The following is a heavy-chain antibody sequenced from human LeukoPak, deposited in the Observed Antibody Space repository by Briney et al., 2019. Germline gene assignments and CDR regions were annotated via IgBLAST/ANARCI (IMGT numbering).Heavy chain of an antibody. CDR3: ARVREYYYDSSGYAIPPVYDY. J-gene: IGHJ4*02. CDR1: GYSFTSYW. V-gene: IGHV5-51*01. CDR2: IYPGDSDT. Sequence: GESLKISCKGSGYSFTSYWIGWARQMPGKGLEWMGIIYPGDSDTRYSPSFQGQVTISADKSISTAYLQWSSLKASDTAMYYCARVREYYYDSSGYAIPPVYDYWGQGTLVTVSS. D-gene: IGHD3-22*01.